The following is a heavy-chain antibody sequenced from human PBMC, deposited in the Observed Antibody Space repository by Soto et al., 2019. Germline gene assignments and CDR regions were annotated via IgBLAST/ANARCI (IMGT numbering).Heavy chain of an antibody. CDR3: ARRMAAAGLFLDF. V-gene: IGHV3-7*01. D-gene: IGHD6-13*01. J-gene: IGHJ4*01. CDR2: IKQDGSEK. Sequence: VSNAASGGKCSSYRRRRVRQTPGKGLEWVANIKQDGSEKYYEDSVKGRFTISRDNAKNSLYLQMNSLRAEDTAVYYCARRMAAAGLFLDFWGHGTPVTVSS. CDR1: GGKCSSYR.